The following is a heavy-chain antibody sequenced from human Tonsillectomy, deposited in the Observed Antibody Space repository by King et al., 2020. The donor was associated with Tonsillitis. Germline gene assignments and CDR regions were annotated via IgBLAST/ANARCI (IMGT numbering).Heavy chain of an antibody. D-gene: IGHD3-10*01. J-gene: IGHJ4*02. CDR2: ISGSGGTT. CDR1: GFTFSNYA. Sequence: VQLVESGGGLVQPGGSLRLSCAASGFTFSNYAMSWVRQAPGKGLEWGSTISGSGGTTYHADSVKGRFHISRDNSKNTLYLQMNSLRADDTAVYYCAKEGSHSGRYFGIDYRGQGTLVTVSS. V-gene: IGHV3-23*04. CDR3: AKEGSHSGRYFGIDY.